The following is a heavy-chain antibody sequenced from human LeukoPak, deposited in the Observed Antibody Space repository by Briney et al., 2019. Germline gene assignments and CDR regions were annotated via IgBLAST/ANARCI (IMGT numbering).Heavy chain of an antibody. CDR2: IYTSGST. D-gene: IGHD5-24*01. V-gene: IGHV4-4*07. CDR1: GGSISSYY. CDR3: ARQGDGYNADAFDI. Sequence: SETLSLTCTVSGGSISSYYCSWIRQPAGKGLEWIGRIYTSGSTNYNPSLKSRVTMSVDTSKNQFSLKLSSVTAADTAVYYRARQGDGYNADAFDIWGPGTMVTVSS. J-gene: IGHJ3*02.